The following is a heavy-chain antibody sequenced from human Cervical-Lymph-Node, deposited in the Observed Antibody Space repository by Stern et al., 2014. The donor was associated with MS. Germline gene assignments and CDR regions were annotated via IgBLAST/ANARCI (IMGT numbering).Heavy chain of an antibody. V-gene: IGHV3-74*02. Sequence: EVQLVESGGGLVQPGGSLRLSCAASVFTFSSYWMHWVRQAPGQGLVLVSRIDSDGSGTAYADSVKGRFTISRDNAKNTLYLQMNSLRAEDTAVYYCARAPYYYDTSGYSYSYFDLWGRGTLVTVSS. J-gene: IGHJ2*01. CDR1: VFTFSSYW. CDR3: ARAPYYYDTSGYSYSYFDL. D-gene: IGHD3-22*01. CDR2: IDSDGSGT.